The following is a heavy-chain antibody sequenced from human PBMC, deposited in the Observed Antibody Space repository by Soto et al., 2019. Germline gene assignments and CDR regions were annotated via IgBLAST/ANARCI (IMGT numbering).Heavy chain of an antibody. J-gene: IGHJ5*02. CDR3: AKGEGLALTKLGGGS. D-gene: IGHD3-16*01. Sequence: QVQLVESGGGVVQPGRSLRLSCAASGFTFSSYGMHWVRQAPGKGLEWVAVISYDGSNKYYAVSVKGRFTISRDNSKNTLYLQMNSLRVGDRAVYYCAKGEGLALTKLGGGSWGQGTLVTVSS. V-gene: IGHV3-30*18. CDR1: GFTFSSYG. CDR2: ISYDGSNK.